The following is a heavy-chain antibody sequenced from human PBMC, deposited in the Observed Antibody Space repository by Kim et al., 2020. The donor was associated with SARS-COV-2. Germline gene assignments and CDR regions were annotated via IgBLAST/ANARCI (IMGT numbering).Heavy chain of an antibody. Sequence: GGSLRLSCAASGFTFSSYAMHWVRQAPGKGLEWVAVISYDGSNKYYADSVKGRFTISRDNSKNTLYLQMNSLRAEDTAVYYCAGDYYSNYGPFDYWAREPWSPSPQ. V-gene: IGHV3-30-3*01. J-gene: IGHJ4*02. CDR3: AGDYYSNYGPFDY. CDR2: ISYDGSNK. D-gene: IGHD4-4*01. CDR1: GFTFSSYA.